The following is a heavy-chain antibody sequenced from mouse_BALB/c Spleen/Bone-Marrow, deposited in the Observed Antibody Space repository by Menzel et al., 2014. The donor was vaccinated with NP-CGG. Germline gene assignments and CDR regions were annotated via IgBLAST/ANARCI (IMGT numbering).Heavy chain of an antibody. V-gene: IGHV6-6*02. D-gene: IGHD1-1*01. J-gene: IGHJ2*01. Sequence: EVKGEESGGGLVQPGGSMKLSCVASGFTFSNYWMNWVRQSPEKGLEWVAEIRLKSNNYATHYAESVQWRFTISRDDSKSSVCLQMNNLRAEDTGIYYCTRHYCGSSCDYWGQGTTLTVSS. CDR2: IRLKSNNYAT. CDR3: TRHYCGSSCDY. CDR1: GFTFSNYW.